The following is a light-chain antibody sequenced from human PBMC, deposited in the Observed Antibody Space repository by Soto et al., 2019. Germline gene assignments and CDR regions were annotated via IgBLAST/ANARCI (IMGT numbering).Light chain of an antibody. CDR2: GAS. J-gene: IGKJ5*01. V-gene: IGKV3-15*01. Sequence: EIVMTQSPATLSVSPGERATLSCRASQSVSNNLAWYQQKPGQAPRLLIYGASTRATGIPARFSGSGSGTDFTLTISSVEAEDFGVYYCQQRNDWPRNSFGQGTRLEIK. CDR3: QQRNDWPRNS. CDR1: QSVSNN.